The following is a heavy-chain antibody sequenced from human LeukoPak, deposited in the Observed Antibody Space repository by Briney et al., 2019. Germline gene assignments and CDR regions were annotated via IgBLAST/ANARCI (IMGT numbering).Heavy chain of an antibody. CDR3: ARVPSSGSYPSFFDY. D-gene: IGHD1-26*01. Sequence: GRSLRLSRAASGFTFSRNGMHWVRQAPGKGLEWVAVIWYDGSNKYYADSVKGRFTISRDNSKNTLYLQMNSLRAEDTAVYYCARVPSSGSYPSFFDYWGQGTLVTVSS. CDR1: GFTFSRNG. V-gene: IGHV3-33*01. CDR2: IWYDGSNK. J-gene: IGHJ4*02.